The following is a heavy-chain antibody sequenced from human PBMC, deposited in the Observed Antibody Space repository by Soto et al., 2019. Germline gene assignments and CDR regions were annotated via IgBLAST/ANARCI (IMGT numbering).Heavy chain of an antibody. CDR1: GYTFTSYY. CDR2: INPSGGST. Sequence: QVQLVQSGAEVKKPGASVKVSCKASGYTFTSYYMHWVRQAPGQGLEWMGIINPSGGSTSYAQKFQCRVTMTRDTSTSTVYMELSSLRSEDTAVYYCARGNPDYDFWSGYYPVWGKGTTVTVSS. D-gene: IGHD3-3*01. CDR3: ARGNPDYDFWSGYYPV. J-gene: IGHJ6*04. V-gene: IGHV1-46*03.